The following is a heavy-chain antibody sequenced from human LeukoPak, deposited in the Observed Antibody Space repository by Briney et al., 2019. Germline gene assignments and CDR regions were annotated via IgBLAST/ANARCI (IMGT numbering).Heavy chain of an antibody. CDR3: AKDNAIFGVTKWFDP. J-gene: IGHJ5*02. V-gene: IGHV3-23*01. CDR1: GFTFSSYA. Sequence: GGSLRLSCAASGFTFSSYAMSWVRQAPGKGLEWVSAISGSGGSTYCADPVKGRFTISRDNSKNTLYLQMNSLRAEDTAVYYCAKDNAIFGVTKWFDPWGQGTLVTVSS. D-gene: IGHD3-3*01. CDR2: ISGSGGST.